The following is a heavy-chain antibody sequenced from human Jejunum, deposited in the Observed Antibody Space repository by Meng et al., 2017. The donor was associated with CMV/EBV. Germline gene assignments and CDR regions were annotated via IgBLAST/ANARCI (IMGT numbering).Heavy chain of an antibody. D-gene: IGHD4-17*01. V-gene: IGHV4-59*11. CDR2: IYYTGNT. J-gene: IGHJ4*02. Sequence: QVLMRESGPGLVKPSETLSLTCTVSGGSMNTHYWSWIRQTQGKELEWIGNIYYTGNTNYNPSLKSRVTISMDTSKKQFSLRLSSVTAADTAVYYCTTLYGDSISWGQGTLVTVSS. CDR1: GGSMNTHY. CDR3: TTLYGDSIS.